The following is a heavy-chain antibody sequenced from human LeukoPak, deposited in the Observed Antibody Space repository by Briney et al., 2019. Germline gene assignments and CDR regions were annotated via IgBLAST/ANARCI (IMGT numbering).Heavy chain of an antibody. J-gene: IGHJ4*02. V-gene: IGHV3-21*01. CDR1: GFTFRSYN. CDR2: ISPGSNSI. CDR3: ARGLSFDY. Sequence: KPGGSLRLSCAASGFTFRSYNMNWVRQAPGKGLEWVSSISPGSNSIYYADSVKGRFTISRDDSKNSLYLQMNNLRAEDTAVYYCARGLSFDYWGQGTLVSVSS.